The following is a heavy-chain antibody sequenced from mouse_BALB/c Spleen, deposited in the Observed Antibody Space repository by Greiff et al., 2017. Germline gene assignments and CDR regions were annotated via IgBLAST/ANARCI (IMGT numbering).Heavy chain of an antibody. CDR2: IWTGGGT. J-gene: IGHJ2*01. CDR1: GFSLTSYD. CDR3: VRVYYRYDGCFDY. D-gene: IGHD2-14*01. Sequence: QVQLQQSGPGLVAPSQSLSITCTVSGFSLTSYDISWIRQPPGKGLEWLGVIWTGGGTNYNSAFMSRLSISKDNSKSQVFLKMNSLQTDDTAIYYCVRVYYRYDGCFDYWGQGTTLTVSS. V-gene: IGHV2-9-2*01.